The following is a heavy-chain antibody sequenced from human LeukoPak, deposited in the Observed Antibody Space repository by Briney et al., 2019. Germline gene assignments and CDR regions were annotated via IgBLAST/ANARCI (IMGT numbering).Heavy chain of an antibody. CDR2: ISSSSSTI. CDR1: GFTFSSYG. Sequence: GGSLRLSCAASGFTFSSYGMHWVRPAPGKGLEWVSYISSSSSTIYYADSVKGRFTISRDNAKNSLYLQMNSLRAEDTAVYYCARAVCSSTSCYVYYYYGMDVWGQGTTVTVSS. V-gene: IGHV3-48*01. J-gene: IGHJ6*02. CDR3: ARAVCSSTSCYVYYYYGMDV. D-gene: IGHD2-2*01.